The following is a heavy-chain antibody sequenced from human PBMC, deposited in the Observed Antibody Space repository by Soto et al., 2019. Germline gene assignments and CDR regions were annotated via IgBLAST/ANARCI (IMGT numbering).Heavy chain of an antibody. CDR1: GFTFSNAW. D-gene: IGHD2-8*01. Sequence: EVQLVESGGGLVKPGGSLRLSCAASGFTFSNAWMNWVRQAPGKGLEWVGRIKSKTDGGTTDYAATVKGRFTISRDDSKNTLYLQMNSLKTEDTAVYYFQLMVYHHYWYFDLWGRGTLVTVSS. J-gene: IGHJ2*01. CDR2: IKSKTDGGTT. V-gene: IGHV3-15*07. CDR3: QLMVYHHYWYFDL.